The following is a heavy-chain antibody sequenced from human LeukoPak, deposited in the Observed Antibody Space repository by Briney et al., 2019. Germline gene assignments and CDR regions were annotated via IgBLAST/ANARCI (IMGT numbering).Heavy chain of an antibody. J-gene: IGHJ4*02. CDR1: GFTFDDYA. D-gene: IGHD6-19*01. CDR2: ISWNSGSI. CDR3: AKGRNPGYSSGWYDY. V-gene: IGHV3-9*01. Sequence: PGGSLRLSCAASGFTFDDYAMHWVRQAPRKGLEWVSGISWNSGSIGYADSVKGRFTISRDNAKNSLYLQMNSLRAEDTALYYCAKGRNPGYSSGWYDYWGQGTLVTVSS.